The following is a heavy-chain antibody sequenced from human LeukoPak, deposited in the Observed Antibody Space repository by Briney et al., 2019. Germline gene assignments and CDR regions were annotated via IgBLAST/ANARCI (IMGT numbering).Heavy chain of an antibody. Sequence: SQTLSLTCTVSGGSISSGDYYWSWIRQPPGKGLEWIGYIYYSGSTNYNPSLKSRVTIPVDTSKNQFSLKLSSVTAADTAVYYCARYSSSSPYYYGMDVWGQGTTVTVSS. V-gene: IGHV4-30-4*01. D-gene: IGHD6-6*01. CDR3: ARYSSSSPYYYGMDV. J-gene: IGHJ6*02. CDR2: IYYSGST. CDR1: GGSISSGDYY.